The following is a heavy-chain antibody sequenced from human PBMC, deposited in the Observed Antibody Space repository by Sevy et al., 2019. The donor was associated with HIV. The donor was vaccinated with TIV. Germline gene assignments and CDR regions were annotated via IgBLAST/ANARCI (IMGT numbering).Heavy chain of an antibody. V-gene: IGHV3-15*07. D-gene: IGHD3-22*01. CDR3: ATGGYYFDY. CDR2: IKSKYDGGTT. CDR1: GFIFSNAW. Sequence: GGSLRLSCTTSGFIFSNAWMNWVRQAPGKGLEWVGRIKSKYDGGTTGYAAPVKGRCTVSRDDSKNTVYLQMNSLKAEDTAIYYCATGGYYFDYWGQGTLVTVSS. J-gene: IGHJ4*02.